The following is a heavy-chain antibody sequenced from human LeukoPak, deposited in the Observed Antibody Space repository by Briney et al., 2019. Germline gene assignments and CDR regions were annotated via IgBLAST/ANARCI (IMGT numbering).Heavy chain of an antibody. CDR2: ISGSGGST. CDR3: ARYSAKGGGYNLNWYFDL. Sequence: GGSLRLSCAASGFTFSSYGMSWVRQAPGKGLEWVSAISGSGGSTYYADSVKGRFTISRDNSKNTLNLQMNSLRAEDTAVYYCARYSAKGGGYNLNWYFDLWGRGTLVTVSS. CDR1: GFTFSSYG. D-gene: IGHD5-24*01. V-gene: IGHV3-23*01. J-gene: IGHJ2*01.